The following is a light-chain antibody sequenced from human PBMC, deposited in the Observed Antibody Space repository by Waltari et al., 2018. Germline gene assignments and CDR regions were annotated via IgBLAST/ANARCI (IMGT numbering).Light chain of an antibody. V-gene: IGKV1-39*01. J-gene: IGKJ3*01. Sequence: DIRMTQSPSSLSASVGDRVTITCRASQNINNYLNWYQQKPGKAPKLLIYAASTLQRGVPSRFSGSGSGTDFTLTISSLQPEDFATYYCQQSYSFPETFGPGTKVDV. CDR2: AAS. CDR1: QNINNY. CDR3: QQSYSFPET.